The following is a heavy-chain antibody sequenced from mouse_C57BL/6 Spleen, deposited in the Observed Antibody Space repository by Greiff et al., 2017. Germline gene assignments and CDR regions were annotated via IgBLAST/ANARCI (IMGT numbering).Heavy chain of an antibody. D-gene: IGHD2-2*01. V-gene: IGHV1-15*01. J-gene: IGHJ3*01. CDR3: KKNWVTSVRPCLAY. CDR2: IDPETGGT. Sequence: VQLQQSGAELVRPGASVTLSCKASGYTFTDYEMHWVKQTPVHGLEWIGSIDPETGGTAYNQKFKGKAILTADKSSSTAYMELRSLTSEDSAVYYCKKNWVTSVRPCLAYWGQGTLVTVSA. CDR1: GYTFTDYE.